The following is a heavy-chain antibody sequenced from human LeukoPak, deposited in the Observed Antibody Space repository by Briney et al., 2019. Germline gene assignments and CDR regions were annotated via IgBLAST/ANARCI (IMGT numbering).Heavy chain of an antibody. CDR1: GGSISSYY. Sequence: SETLSLTCTVSGGSISSYYWSWIRQPPGKGLEWIGYFHYSGSTNYNPSLKSRVSISVDTSKNQFSLKLSSVTAADTAVYYCARASRDGHNQNFDHWGQGTLVSVSS. D-gene: IGHD5-24*01. CDR2: FHYSGST. V-gene: IGHV4-59*08. J-gene: IGHJ4*02. CDR3: ARASRDGHNQNFDH.